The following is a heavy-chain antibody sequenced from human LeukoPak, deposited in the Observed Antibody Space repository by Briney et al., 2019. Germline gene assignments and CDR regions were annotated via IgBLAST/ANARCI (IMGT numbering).Heavy chain of an antibody. D-gene: IGHD2-21*01. J-gene: IGHJ4*02. CDR1: GLTFRTCW. V-gene: IGHV3-7*01. CDR3: ARLLGDRTIYDY. CDR2: INQGGGDT. Sequence: AGGSLRLPWEPPGLTFRTCWISWFGQAPGKGREWVASINQGGGDTYYVESVKGRFTISRDNAMNSFFLQMNNLRVEDTAVYYCARLLGDRTIYDYWGQGTLVTVSS.